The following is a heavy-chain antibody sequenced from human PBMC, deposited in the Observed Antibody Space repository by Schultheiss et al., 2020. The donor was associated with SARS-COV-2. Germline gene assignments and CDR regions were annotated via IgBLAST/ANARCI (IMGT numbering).Heavy chain of an antibody. CDR1: GFTFSSYW. V-gene: IGHV3-74*01. J-gene: IGHJ6*02. CDR3: ARESIVGATRRGYYGMDV. Sequence: GGSLRLSCDVSGFTFSSYWMHWVRQVPGKGLVWVARISSDGTVTSYEDSVKGRFTISRDNAKNSLYLQMNDLRAEDTAVYYCARESIVGATRRGYYGMDVWGQGTTVTVSS. CDR2: ISSDGTVT. D-gene: IGHD1-26*01.